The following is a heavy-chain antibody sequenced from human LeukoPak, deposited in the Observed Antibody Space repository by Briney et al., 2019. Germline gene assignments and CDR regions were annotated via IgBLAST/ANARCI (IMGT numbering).Heavy chain of an antibody. D-gene: IGHD5-24*01. Sequence: SETLSLTCTVSGDSIRSYYRSWIRQPPGKGLEWIGYIYYSGSTNYNPSLKSRVTISIDTSKNQFSLKLSSVTAADTAVYYCARGLLDGYTHPAAFDIWGQGTMVTVSS. J-gene: IGHJ3*02. CDR1: GDSIRSYY. CDR3: ARGLLDGYTHPAAFDI. V-gene: IGHV4-59*01. CDR2: IYYSGST.